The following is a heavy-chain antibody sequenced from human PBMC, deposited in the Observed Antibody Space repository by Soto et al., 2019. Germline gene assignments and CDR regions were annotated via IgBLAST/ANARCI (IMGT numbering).Heavy chain of an antibody. CDR3: ARVLSYCTNGVCHYYYYGMDV. CDR2: IYHSGST. V-gene: IGHV4-4*02. CDR1: GGSISSSNW. D-gene: IGHD2-8*01. J-gene: IGHJ6*02. Sequence: PSETLSLTCAVSGGSISSSNWWSWVRQPPGKGLEWIGEIYHSGSTNYNPSLKSRVTISVDKSKNQFSLKLSSVTAADTAVYYCARVLSYCTNGVCHYYYYGMDVWGQGTTVTVSS.